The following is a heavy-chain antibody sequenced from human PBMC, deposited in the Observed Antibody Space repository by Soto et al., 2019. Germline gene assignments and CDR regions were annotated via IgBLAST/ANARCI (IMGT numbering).Heavy chain of an antibody. D-gene: IGHD3-22*01. V-gene: IGHV3-30*03. J-gene: IGHJ5*02. Sequence: QVQLVESGGGVVQPGRSLRLSCAASGFTFSSYGMHWVRQAPGKGLEWVAVISYDGSNKYYADSVKGRFTISRDNSTNTLYLQMNSLRAEDTAVYYCATSISPFDSSGYGGVLPWGQGTLVTVSS. CDR3: ATSISPFDSSGYGGVLP. CDR2: ISYDGSNK. CDR1: GFTFSSYG.